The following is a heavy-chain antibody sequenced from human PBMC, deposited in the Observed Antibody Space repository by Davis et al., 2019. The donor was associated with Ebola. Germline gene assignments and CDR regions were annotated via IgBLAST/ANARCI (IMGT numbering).Heavy chain of an antibody. CDR3: ARLGSYSEFDY. CDR1: GFTFSNAW. CDR2: IKQDGSEK. Sequence: GESLKISCAASGFTFSNAWMHWVRQAPGKGLEWVANIKQDGSEKYYVDSVKGRFTISRDNAKNSLYLQMNSLRADDTAVYYCARLGSYSEFDYWGQGTLVTVSA. D-gene: IGHD1-26*01. J-gene: IGHJ4*02. V-gene: IGHV3-7*01.